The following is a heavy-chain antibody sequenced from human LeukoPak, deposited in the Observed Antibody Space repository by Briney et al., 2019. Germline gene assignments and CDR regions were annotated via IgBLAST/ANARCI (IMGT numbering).Heavy chain of an antibody. CDR1: GFTFSSYS. CDR3: TRDEADGTGIKVATEDF. Sequence: GGSLRLSCAAYGFTFSSYSMHWVRQAPGKGPEWVAVIWHDGTAKYYADSVKGRFIISRDNSKNTLHLQLNILRAKDTAMYFCTRDEADGTGIKVATEDFWGQGTMVTVSS. J-gene: IGHJ3*01. D-gene: IGHD1-14*01. V-gene: IGHV3-33*01. CDR2: IWHDGTAK.